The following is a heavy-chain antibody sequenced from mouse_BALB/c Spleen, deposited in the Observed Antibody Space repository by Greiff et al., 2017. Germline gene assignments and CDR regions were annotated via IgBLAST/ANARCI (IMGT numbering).Heavy chain of an antibody. CDR1: GFSLTSYG. J-gene: IGHJ2*01. Sequence: QVHVKQSGPGLVQPSQSLSITCTVSGFSLTSYGVHWVRQSPGKGLEWLGVIWSGGSTDYNAAFISRLSISKDNSKSQVFFKMNSLQANDTAIYYCARNWYYGSSPYYFDYWGQGTTLTVSS. CDR3: ARNWYYGSSPYYFDY. V-gene: IGHV2-2*02. D-gene: IGHD1-1*01. CDR2: IWSGGST.